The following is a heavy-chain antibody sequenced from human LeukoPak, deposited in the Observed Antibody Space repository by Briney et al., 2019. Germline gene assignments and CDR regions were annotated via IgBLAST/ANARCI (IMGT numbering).Heavy chain of an antibody. CDR1: GYSISSGYY. CDR3: ARDRPTGWFDS. J-gene: IGHJ5*01. CDR2: IYHSGNT. Sequence: SETLSLTCTVSGYSISSGYYWGWIRQPPGKGLEWIGSIYHSGNTYYKSSLKSRVTISVDTSKNQFSLKLRSVTTTDTAVYYCARDRPTGWFDSWGQGTLVTVSS. V-gene: IGHV4-38-2*02. D-gene: IGHD6-6*01.